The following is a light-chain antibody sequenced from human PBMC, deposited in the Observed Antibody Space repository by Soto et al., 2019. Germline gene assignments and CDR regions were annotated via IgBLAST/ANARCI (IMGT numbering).Light chain of an antibody. Sequence: QSVLTQPPSASGSPGQSVTISCTGTSSDVGGYNYVSWYQQHPGKAPKLLIYDVTARPSGVPDRFSGSKSGNTASLTVSGLQAEDEADYYCSSYAGTHIVFGTGTKVTDL. V-gene: IGLV2-8*01. CDR3: SSYAGTHIV. J-gene: IGLJ1*01. CDR2: DVT. CDR1: SSDVGGYNY.